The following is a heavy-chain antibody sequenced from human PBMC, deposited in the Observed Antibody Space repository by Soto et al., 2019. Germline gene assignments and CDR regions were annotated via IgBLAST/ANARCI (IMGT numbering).Heavy chain of an antibody. CDR1: GNTLTDLS. D-gene: IGHD1-26*01. V-gene: IGHV1-24*01. CDR2: FDPEDGET. Sequence: VSVKGSCKGSGNTLTDLSRRWVRQALGKGLEWMGGFDPEDGETIYAQKFQGRITMTEDTSTDTAYMELSSLRSEDTAVYYCATSALGTTSAWFDPWGQGTLVPVSS. J-gene: IGHJ5*02. CDR3: ATSALGTTSAWFDP.